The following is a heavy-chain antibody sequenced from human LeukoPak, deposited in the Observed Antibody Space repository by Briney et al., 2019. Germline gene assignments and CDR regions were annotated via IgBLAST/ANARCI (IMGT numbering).Heavy chain of an antibody. D-gene: IGHD1-26*01. V-gene: IGHV3-66*01. J-gene: IGHJ4*02. Sequence: GGSLRLSCAASGFIVSSKCMSWVRQAPGKGLEWVSVIYTGGSTHYADSVKGRFTISRDNSKNTLFLQMNSLRAEDTAVYYCAKLVGATSIDYWGQGTLVTVSS. CDR3: AKLVGATSIDY. CDR1: GFIVSSKC. CDR2: IYTGGST.